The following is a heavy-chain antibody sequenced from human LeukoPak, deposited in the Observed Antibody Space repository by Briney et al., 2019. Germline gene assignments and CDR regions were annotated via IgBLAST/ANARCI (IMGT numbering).Heavy chain of an antibody. CDR2: IKHDGSEK. CDR1: GFTFSSYW. CDR3: AGDSLTKGGDY. Sequence: GGSLRLSCAASGFTFSSYWMSWVRQAPGKGLEWVANIKHDGSEKYYVDSVKGRFTISRDNAKNSVFLQMNSLRAEDTAVYYCAGDSLTKGGDYWGQGTLVTVSS. V-gene: IGHV3-7*01. D-gene: IGHD3-16*01. J-gene: IGHJ4*02.